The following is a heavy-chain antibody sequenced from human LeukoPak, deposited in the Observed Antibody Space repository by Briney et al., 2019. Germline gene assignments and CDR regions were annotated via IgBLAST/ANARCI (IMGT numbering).Heavy chain of an antibody. Sequence: PGGPLRLSCAASGFTFGTYWMSWVRQAPGKGLEWVANIKEDGSEKYYGDSVKGRFTISRDNAKNSLYLEMNSLRVEDTAVYYCARDSSGYQWGQGTLVTVSS. CDR1: GFTFGTYW. V-gene: IGHV3-7*01. J-gene: IGHJ4*02. CDR2: IKEDGSEK. D-gene: IGHD3-22*01. CDR3: ARDSSGYQ.